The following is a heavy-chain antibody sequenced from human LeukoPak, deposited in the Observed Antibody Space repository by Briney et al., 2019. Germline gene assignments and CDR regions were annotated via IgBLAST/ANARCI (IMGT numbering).Heavy chain of an antibody. Sequence: PGGSLRLSCAASGFTFSSYWMHWVRHAPGKGLVWVSRINSDGSSTSYADSVKGRFTISRDNAKNTLYLQMNSLRAEDTAVYYCASGATRLGDGYTDYWGQGTLVTVSS. D-gene: IGHD5-24*01. V-gene: IGHV3-74*01. J-gene: IGHJ4*02. CDR3: ASGATRLGDGYTDY. CDR1: GFTFSSYW. CDR2: INSDGSST.